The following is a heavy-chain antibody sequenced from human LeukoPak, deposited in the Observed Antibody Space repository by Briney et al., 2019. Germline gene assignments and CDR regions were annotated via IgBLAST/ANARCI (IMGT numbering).Heavy chain of an antibody. CDR3: ARSPPDYYGSGSNYPSYYFDY. CDR1: GGSFSGYY. V-gene: IGHV4-34*01. Sequence: SETLPLTCAVYGGSFSGYYWSWIRQPPGKGLEWIGEINHSGSTNYNPSLKSRVTISVDTSKNQFSLKLSSVTAADTAVYYCARSPPDYYGSGSNYPSYYFDYWGQGTLVTVSS. CDR2: INHSGST. D-gene: IGHD3-10*01. J-gene: IGHJ4*02.